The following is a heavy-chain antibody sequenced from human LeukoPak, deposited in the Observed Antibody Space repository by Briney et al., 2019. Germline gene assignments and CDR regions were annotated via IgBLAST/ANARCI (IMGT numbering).Heavy chain of an antibody. Sequence: GGSLRLSCAASGFTFSSYGMHWVRQAPGKGLEWVAVISYDGSNKYYADSVKGRFTISRDNSKNTLYLQVNSLRAEDTAVYYCAKDLRDTAMVFHNWGQGTLVTVSS. CDR2: ISYDGSNK. J-gene: IGHJ4*02. V-gene: IGHV3-30*18. CDR3: AKDLRDTAMVFHN. D-gene: IGHD5-18*01. CDR1: GFTFSSYG.